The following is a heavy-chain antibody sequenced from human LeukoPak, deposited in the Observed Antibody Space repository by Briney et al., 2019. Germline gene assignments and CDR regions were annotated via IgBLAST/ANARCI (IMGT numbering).Heavy chain of an antibody. CDR3: AIAVGRCSGGNREVWAYFDF. V-gene: IGHV3-23*01. D-gene: IGHD2-15*01. Sequence: PGGSLRLSCAASGFTFSIYSMSWVRQAPGKGLEWVSAISGSGNSTYYADSVKGRFTISRDNSTNTLYLQMNSLRAEDTAVYYCAIAVGRCSGGNREVWAYFDFWGRGTLVTVSS. CDR2: ISGSGNST. J-gene: IGHJ4*02. CDR1: GFTFSIYS.